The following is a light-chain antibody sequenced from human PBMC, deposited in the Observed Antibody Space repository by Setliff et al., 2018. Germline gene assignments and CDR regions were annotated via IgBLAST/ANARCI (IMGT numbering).Light chain of an antibody. CDR1: QSVSSY. J-gene: IGKJ4*01. CDR2: DAS. Sequence: EIVLTQSPATLSLSPGERATLSCRASQSVSSYLAWYQQKPGQAPRLLIYDASSRATGIPARISGSGSGTDFTLTISSLEPEDFAVYYCHQRSNWPLTFGGGTKVDIK. V-gene: IGKV3-11*01. CDR3: HQRSNWPLT.